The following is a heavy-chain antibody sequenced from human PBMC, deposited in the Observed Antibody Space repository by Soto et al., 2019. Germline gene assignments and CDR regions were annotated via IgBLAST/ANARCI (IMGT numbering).Heavy chain of an antibody. D-gene: IGHD2-15*01. Sequence: QVQLQQSGPGLVKSSETLSLTCTVSGGSISSYYWSWIRQPPGKGLEWIGYMYYGGRTNYNPSLKSRVTISVDTSKMQVSLKLSSVTAADTAVYFCARGTPSPLIVRSSRGPWFDPWGQGTLVTASS. V-gene: IGHV4-59*08. CDR3: ARGTPSPLIVRSSRGPWFDP. CDR1: GGSISSYY. CDR2: MYYGGRT. J-gene: IGHJ5*02.